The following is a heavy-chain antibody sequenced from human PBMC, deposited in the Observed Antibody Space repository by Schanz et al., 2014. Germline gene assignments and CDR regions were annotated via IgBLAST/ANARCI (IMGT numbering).Heavy chain of an antibody. J-gene: IGHJ3*02. V-gene: IGHV1-69*08. CDR3: AREPLGCTGSGCQTYDAFDI. D-gene: IGHD2-8*02. CDR2: IVPIIDKA. CDR1: GGIFSDYT. Sequence: QVPLVQSGSEVKKPESSVKVSCKTSGGIFSDYTINWVRQAPGQGLEWMGRIVPIIDKADYAQNFQGRITVAAERSTRTVFMELSSLRSDDTAVYYCAREPLGCTGSGCQTYDAFDIWGQGTMVTVSS.